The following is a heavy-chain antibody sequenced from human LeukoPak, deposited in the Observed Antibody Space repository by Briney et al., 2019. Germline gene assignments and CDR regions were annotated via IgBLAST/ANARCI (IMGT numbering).Heavy chain of an antibody. J-gene: IGHJ4*02. V-gene: IGHV3-53*01. CDR1: GFTVSSNY. Sequence: PGGSLRLSCAASGFTVSSNYMSWVRQAPGKGLEWVSVIYSGGSTYYADSVKGRFTISRDNSKNTLYLQMNSLRAEDTAVYYCASPAPYSSGWYNYFDYWGQGTLVTVSS. CDR3: ASPAPYSSGWYNYFDY. D-gene: IGHD6-19*01. CDR2: IYSGGST.